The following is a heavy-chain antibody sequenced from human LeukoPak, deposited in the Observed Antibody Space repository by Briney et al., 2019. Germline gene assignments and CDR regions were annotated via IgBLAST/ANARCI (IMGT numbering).Heavy chain of an antibody. CDR3: AREVSRWPYYFDY. V-gene: IGHV4-30-4*08. CDR1: GGXXXXXXYY. J-gene: IGHJ4*02. Sequence: PSETLSLTCTVSGGXXXXXXYYWSWIRQXXXXXXXXXGYIYYSGSTYYNPSLKSRVTISVDTSKNQFSLKLSSVTAADTAVYYCAREVSRWPYYFDYWGQGTLVTVSS. CDR2: IYYSGST. D-gene: IGHD4-23*01.